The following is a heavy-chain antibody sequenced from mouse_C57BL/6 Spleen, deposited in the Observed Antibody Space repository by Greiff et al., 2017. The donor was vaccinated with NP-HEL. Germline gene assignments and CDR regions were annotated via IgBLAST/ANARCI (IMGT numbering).Heavy chain of an antibody. J-gene: IGHJ2*01. Sequence: VQRVESGAELVKPGASVKISCKASGYAFSSYWMNWVKQRPGKGLEWIGQIYPGDGDTNYNGKFKGKATLTADKSSSTAYMQLSSLTSEDSAVYFCARHGTSSPYYFDYWGQGTTLTVSS. V-gene: IGHV1-80*01. D-gene: IGHD1-1*01. CDR2: IYPGDGDT. CDR3: ARHGTSSPYYFDY. CDR1: GYAFSSYW.